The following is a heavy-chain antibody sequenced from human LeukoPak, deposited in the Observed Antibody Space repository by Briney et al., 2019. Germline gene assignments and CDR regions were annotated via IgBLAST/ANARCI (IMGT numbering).Heavy chain of an antibody. CDR1: GGSISSSYY. J-gene: IGHJ3*02. CDR3: ARRESFYDTSGPGGGAFDI. Sequence: PSETLSLTCTVSGGSISSSYYWGWIRQPPGKGLEWIGNISYSGDTSYNPSLKSRVTISVDTSKNHFSLTLNSVTAADTAVYYCARRESFYDTSGPGGGAFDIWGQGTMVTVSS. CDR2: ISYSGDT. D-gene: IGHD3-22*01. V-gene: IGHV4-39*02.